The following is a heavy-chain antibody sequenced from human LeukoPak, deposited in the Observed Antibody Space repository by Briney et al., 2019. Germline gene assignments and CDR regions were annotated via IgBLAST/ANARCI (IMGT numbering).Heavy chain of an antibody. CDR2: ISAYNGNT. J-gene: IGHJ6*02. Sequence: GASVKVSCKASGYTFTSYGISWVRQAPGQGLEWMGWISAYNGNTTYAQKLQGRVTMTTDTSTSTAYMELRSLRSDDTAVYYCARHGGTTGYSSSWYPAATYYGMDVWGQGTTVTVSS. V-gene: IGHV1-18*01. CDR1: GYTFTSYG. D-gene: IGHD6-13*01. CDR3: ARHGGTTGYSSSWYPAATYYGMDV.